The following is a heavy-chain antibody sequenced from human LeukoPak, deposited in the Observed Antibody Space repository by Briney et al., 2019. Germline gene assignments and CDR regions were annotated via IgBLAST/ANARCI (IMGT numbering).Heavy chain of an antibody. CDR3: ARGLYGDYGGYYYYYMDV. J-gene: IGHJ6*03. Sequence: GGSLRLSCAASGFTVSSNYMSWVRQAPAKGLEWVSVIYSGGSTYYADSVTGRFTLSRDNSKNTLYLQMNSLRAEDTAVYYCARGLYGDYGGYYYYYMDVWGKGTTVTVSS. V-gene: IGHV3-53*01. CDR2: IYSGGST. D-gene: IGHD4-17*01. CDR1: GFTVSSNY.